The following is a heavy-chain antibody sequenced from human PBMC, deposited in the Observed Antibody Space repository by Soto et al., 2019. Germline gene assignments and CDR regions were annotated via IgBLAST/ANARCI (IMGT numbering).Heavy chain of an antibody. CDR3: ARALELRGSYFDY. D-gene: IGHD1-7*01. Sequence: SVKVSCKASGGTFSSYAISWVRQAPGQGLEWMGGIIPIFGTANYAQKFQGRVTITADKSTSTAYMELSSLRPEDTAVYYCARALELRGSYFDYWGQGTLVTVSS. J-gene: IGHJ4*02. CDR1: GGTFSSYA. V-gene: IGHV1-69*06. CDR2: IIPIFGTA.